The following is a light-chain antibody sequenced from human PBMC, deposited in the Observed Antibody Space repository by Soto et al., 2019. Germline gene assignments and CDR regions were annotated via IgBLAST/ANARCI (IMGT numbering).Light chain of an antibody. Sequence: IVMTQSPATLSVSPGERVTLSCRASQSVSNNLAWYQQKPGQAPRLLIYAASTRATGVPARFSGSGSGTQFTLTIISLQSEDFSVYYCQQYNNWSPLTFGGGTKVEIK. CDR3: QQYNNWSPLT. CDR2: AAS. CDR1: QSVSNN. V-gene: IGKV3-15*01. J-gene: IGKJ4*01.